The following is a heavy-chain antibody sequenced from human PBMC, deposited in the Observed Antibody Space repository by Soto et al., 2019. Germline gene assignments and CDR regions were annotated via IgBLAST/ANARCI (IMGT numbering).Heavy chain of an antibody. D-gene: IGHD2-15*01. CDR1: GYTFTSYG. V-gene: IGHV1-18*01. Sequence: ASVKVSCKASGYTFTSYGISWVRQAPGQGLEWMGWISAYNGNTNYAQKLQGRVTMTTDTSTSTAYMELRSLRSDDTAVYYCAWDQGYCSGGSCYGDYWGQGTLVTVSS. J-gene: IGHJ4*02. CDR3: AWDQGYCSGGSCYGDY. CDR2: ISAYNGNT.